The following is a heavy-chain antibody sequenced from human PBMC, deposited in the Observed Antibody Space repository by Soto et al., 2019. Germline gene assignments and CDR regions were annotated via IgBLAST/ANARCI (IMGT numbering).Heavy chain of an antibody. V-gene: IGHV3-23*01. Sequence: GGSLRLSCAASGFTFSSYAMSWVRQAPGKGLEWVSAISGSGGSTYYADSVKGRFTISRDNSKNTLYLQMNSLRAEDTAVYYCAKDVHCTNGVCYVFDYWGQGTLVTVSS. D-gene: IGHD2-8*01. CDR2: ISGSGGST. J-gene: IGHJ4*02. CDR3: AKDVHCTNGVCYVFDY. CDR1: GFTFSSYA.